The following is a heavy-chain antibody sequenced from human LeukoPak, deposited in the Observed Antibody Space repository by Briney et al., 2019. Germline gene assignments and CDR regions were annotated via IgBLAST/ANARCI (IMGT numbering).Heavy chain of an antibody. CDR3: AKAGVRYFDSSGLYAFDF. Sequence: SETLSLTCAVSGDSISSTSYYWAWIRQPPGKGLECIATIYCSGSTYHNPSLKSRVTLSVDTSRNQFSLRLSSVDAADTAVYYCAKAGVRYFDSSGLYAFDFWGQGTTVTVSS. D-gene: IGHD3-22*01. CDR1: GDSISSTSYY. CDR2: IYCSGST. J-gene: IGHJ3*01. V-gene: IGHV4-39*01.